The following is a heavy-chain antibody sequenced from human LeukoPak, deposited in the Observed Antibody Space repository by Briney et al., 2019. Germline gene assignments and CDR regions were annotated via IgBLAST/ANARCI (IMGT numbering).Heavy chain of an antibody. V-gene: IGHV3-23*01. Sequence: TGGSLRLSCDVSDFTFSRSAMSWVRQAPGKGLEWVSGISISGETTYYADSVQGRFTISRDNSKNTVYLQMFSLRVEDTAVYYCAKEEVPNDYWGQGILVTVSS. CDR1: DFTFSRSA. CDR3: AKEEVPNDY. J-gene: IGHJ4*02. CDR2: ISISGETT.